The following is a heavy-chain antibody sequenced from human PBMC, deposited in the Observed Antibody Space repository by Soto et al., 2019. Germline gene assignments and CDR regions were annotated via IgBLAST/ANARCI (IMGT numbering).Heavy chain of an antibody. CDR2: IYHSGST. D-gene: IGHD6-13*01. Sequence: SETLSLTCAVSGGSISSGGYSRSWIRQPPGKGLEWIGYIYHSGSTYYNPSLKSRVTISVDRSKNQFSLKLSSVTAADTAVYYCARDRIAAAGTGWYYYGMDVWGQGTTVTVSS. CDR3: ARDRIAAAGTGWYYYGMDV. V-gene: IGHV4-30-2*01. CDR1: GGSISSGGYS. J-gene: IGHJ6*02.